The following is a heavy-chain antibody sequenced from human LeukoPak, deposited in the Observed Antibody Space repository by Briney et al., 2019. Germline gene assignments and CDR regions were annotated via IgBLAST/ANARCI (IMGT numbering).Heavy chain of an antibody. CDR1: GFTFSRHW. V-gene: IGHV3-7*01. D-gene: IGHD1-26*01. CDR2: IKQDGSEK. CDR3: ASPFRIVVDV. Sequence: PGGSLRLSCAASGFTFSRHWVTWVRQAPGKGLEWVANIKQDGSEKYYVDSVKGRFTISRDNAKNLLYLQMNSLRGEDTAVYYCASPFRIVVDVWGRGTLVTVSS. J-gene: IGHJ2*01.